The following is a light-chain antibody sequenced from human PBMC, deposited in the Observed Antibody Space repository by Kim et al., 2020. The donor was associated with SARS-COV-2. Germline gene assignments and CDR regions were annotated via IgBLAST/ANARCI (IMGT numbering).Light chain of an antibody. CDR3: QQYGSAPFT. V-gene: IGKV3-20*01. CDR1: QSVTSNF. J-gene: IGKJ4*01. CDR2: GAS. Sequence: ESVLTQSPGTLSLSPGEGVTLSCRASQSVTSNFLAWYQQKPGQAPRLLIYGASIRATGIPDRFSGSGSGTDFTLTISRLEPEDSAVYYCQQYGSAPFTFGGGTQVDIK.